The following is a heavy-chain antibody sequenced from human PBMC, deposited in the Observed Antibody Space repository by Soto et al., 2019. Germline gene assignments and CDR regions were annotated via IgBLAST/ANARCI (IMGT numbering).Heavy chain of an antibody. CDR2: IYYSGST. CDR1: GGSISSSSYY. V-gene: IGHV4-61*05. J-gene: IGHJ4*02. CDR3: ARASPPLDY. Sequence: ETLSLTCTVSGGSISSSSYYWGWIRQPPGKGLEWIGYIYYSGSTNYNPSLKSRVTISVDTSKNQFSLKLSSVTAADTAVYYCARASPPLDYWGQGTLVTVSS.